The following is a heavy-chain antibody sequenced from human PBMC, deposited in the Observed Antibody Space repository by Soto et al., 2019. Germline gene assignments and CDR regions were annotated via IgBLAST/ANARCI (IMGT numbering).Heavy chain of an antibody. CDR1: GFTFSGYW. D-gene: IGHD2-15*01. V-gene: IGHV3-7*03. J-gene: IGHJ4*02. CDR2: IKRDGSEI. Sequence: GGSLRLSCVASGFTFSGYWMTWVRQAPGKGLEWLANIKRDGSEIYYADSVRGRFTISRDNAKDSLYLQMNSLRAEDTAVYHCARAPYCTGGSCTSRVPDYWGQGTLVTV. CDR3: ARAPYCTGGSCTSRVPDY.